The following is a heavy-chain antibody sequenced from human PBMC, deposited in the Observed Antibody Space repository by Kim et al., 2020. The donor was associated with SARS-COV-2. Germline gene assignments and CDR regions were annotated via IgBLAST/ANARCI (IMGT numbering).Heavy chain of an antibody. V-gene: IGHV3-21*01. CDR3: ARDGYDSSGYDY. Sequence: YYADSVKGRFTISRDNAKNSLYLQMNSLRAEDTAVYYCARDGYDSSGYDYWGQGTLVTVSS. J-gene: IGHJ4*02. D-gene: IGHD3-22*01.